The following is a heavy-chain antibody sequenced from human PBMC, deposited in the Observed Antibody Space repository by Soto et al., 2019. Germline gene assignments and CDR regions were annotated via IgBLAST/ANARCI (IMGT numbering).Heavy chain of an antibody. CDR3: ARDYYGSGSDYYYGMDV. CDR2: IIPIFGTA. V-gene: IGHV1-69*01. CDR1: GGTFSSYA. D-gene: IGHD3-10*01. J-gene: IGHJ6*02. Sequence: PSGKVSCKASGGTFSSYAISWVRQAPGQGLEWMGGIIPIFGTANYAQKFQGRVTITADESTSTAYMELSSLRSEDTAVYYCARDYYGSGSDYYYGMDVWGQGTTVTVSS.